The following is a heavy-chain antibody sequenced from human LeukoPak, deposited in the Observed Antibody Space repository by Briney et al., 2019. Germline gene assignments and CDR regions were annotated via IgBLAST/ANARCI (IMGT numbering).Heavy chain of an antibody. CDR3: ARDSIEGSGYSFDY. V-gene: IGHV3-48*04. D-gene: IGHD3-22*01. CDR2: LSYSSSTI. CDR1: GFTFSSYS. Sequence: GGSLRLSCAASGFTFSSYSMNWVRQAPGKGLEWVSYLSYSSSTIYYADSVKGRFTISRDNAKSALYLQMNSLRAEDTAVYYCARDSIEGSGYSFDYWGQGTLVTVSS. J-gene: IGHJ4*02.